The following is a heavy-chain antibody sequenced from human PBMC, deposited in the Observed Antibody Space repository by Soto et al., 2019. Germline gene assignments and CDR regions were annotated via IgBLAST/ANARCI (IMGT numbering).Heavy chain of an antibody. J-gene: IGHJ6*02. Sequence: QLQLQESGPGLVKPSETLSLTCSVSGGSISSSTSSWGWIRQPPGKGRDWIATIYYGGSTYYNPSLKSSVAISVDASKNHFSLRLNSVTAADTAVYYCARLDVTEPDYYYGMDVWGQGTTVNVSS. CDR3: ARLDVTEPDYYYGMDV. V-gene: IGHV4-39*02. CDR1: GGSISSSTSS. CDR2: IYYGGST.